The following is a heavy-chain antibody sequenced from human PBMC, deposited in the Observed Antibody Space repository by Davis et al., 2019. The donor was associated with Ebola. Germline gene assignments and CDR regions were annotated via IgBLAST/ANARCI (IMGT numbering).Heavy chain of an antibody. CDR2: ISGSGGST. V-gene: IGHV3-23*01. D-gene: IGHD2-15*01. J-gene: IGHJ4*02. CDR3: ARYYCSGGSCYFDY. Sequence: GESLKISCAASGFTFSSYAMSWVRQAPGKGLEWVSAISGSGGSTYYADSVKGRFTISRDNAKNTLYLQMNSLRAEDTAVYYCARYYCSGGSCYFDYWGQGTLVTVSS. CDR1: GFTFSSYA.